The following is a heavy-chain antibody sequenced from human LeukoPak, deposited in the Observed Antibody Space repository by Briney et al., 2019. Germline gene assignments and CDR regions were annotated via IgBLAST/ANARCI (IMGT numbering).Heavy chain of an antibody. D-gene: IGHD2-2*02. CDR2: ISAYNGNT. V-gene: IGHV1-18*01. CDR3: ARVALPFAVVPAAILGLDY. J-gene: IGHJ4*02. CDR1: GYTFTSYG. Sequence: ASVKVSCKASGYTFTSYGISWVRQAPGQGLEWMGWISAYNGNTNYAQKLQGRVTMTTDTSTSTAYMELRSLRSDDTAVYYCARVALPFAVVPAAILGLDYWGQGTLVTVSS.